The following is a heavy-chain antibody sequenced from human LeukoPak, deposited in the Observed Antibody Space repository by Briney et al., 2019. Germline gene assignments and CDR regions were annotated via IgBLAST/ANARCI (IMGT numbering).Heavy chain of an antibody. CDR1: GFTFSSYG. V-gene: IGHV3-30*18. CDR3: AKAFLDRTMTFDY. Sequence: GGSLRLSCAASGFTFSSYGMHWVRQAPGKGLEWVAVISYDGSNKYYADSVKGRFTISRDNSKNTLYLQMNSLRAEDTAVYYCAKAFLDRTMTFDYWGQGTLVTVSS. CDR2: ISYDGSNK. J-gene: IGHJ4*02. D-gene: IGHD3-22*01.